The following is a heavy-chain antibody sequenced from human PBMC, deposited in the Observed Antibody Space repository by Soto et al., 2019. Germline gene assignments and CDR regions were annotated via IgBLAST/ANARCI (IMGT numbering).Heavy chain of an antibody. J-gene: IGHJ4*02. V-gene: IGHV1-18*01. CDR2: ISAYNGNT. D-gene: IGHD4-17*01. CDR1: GYTFTSYG. CDR3: ARTLYGDNVDY. Sequence: AWVKVSRKGSGYTFTSYGFSRVRQAPGQGLEWMGWISAYNGNTNYAQKLQGRVTMTTDTSTSTAYMELRSLRSDDTAVYYCARTLYGDNVDYWGQGTLVTVSS.